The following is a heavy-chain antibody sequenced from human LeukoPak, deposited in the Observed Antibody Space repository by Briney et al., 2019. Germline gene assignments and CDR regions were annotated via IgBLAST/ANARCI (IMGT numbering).Heavy chain of an antibody. CDR3: ARDGRNTYTGGWPLSGGIDY. CDR1: GFTFSSYA. V-gene: IGHV3-23*01. J-gene: IGHJ4*02. CDR2: ISGSGGST. D-gene: IGHD6-19*01. Sequence: PGGSLRLSCAASGFTFSSYAMSWVRQAPGKGLEWVSAISGSGGSTYYADSVKGRFTISRDNAKNTLYLQMNSLRAEDTAVYYCARDGRNTYTGGWPLSGGIDYWGQGTLVTVSS.